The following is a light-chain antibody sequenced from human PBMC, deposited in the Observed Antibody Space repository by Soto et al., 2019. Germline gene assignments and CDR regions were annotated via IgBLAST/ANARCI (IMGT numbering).Light chain of an antibody. CDR3: SSYTSSSNVV. J-gene: IGLJ2*01. CDR1: SSDVGGYKY. CDR2: EVS. Sequence: QSALTQPASVSGSPGQSMTISCTGTSSDVGGYKYVSWYQQHPGKAPKLMIYEVSNRPSGVSNRFSGSKSGNTASLTISGLQAEDEADYYCSSYTSSSNVVFGGGTKLTVL. V-gene: IGLV2-14*01.